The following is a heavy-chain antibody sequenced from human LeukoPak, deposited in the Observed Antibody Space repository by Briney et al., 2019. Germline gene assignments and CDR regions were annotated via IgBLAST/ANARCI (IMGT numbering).Heavy chain of an antibody. CDR3: ARHRYYYDSSGYFY. V-gene: IGHV4-34*01. J-gene: IGHJ4*02. D-gene: IGHD3-22*01. Sequence: SETLSLTCAVYGGSFSGYYWSWIRQPPGKGLEWIGEINHSGSTNYNPSLKSRVTISVDTSKNQFSLKLSSVTAADTAVYYCARHRYYYDSSGYFYWGQGTLVTVSS. CDR2: INHSGST. CDR1: GGSFSGYY.